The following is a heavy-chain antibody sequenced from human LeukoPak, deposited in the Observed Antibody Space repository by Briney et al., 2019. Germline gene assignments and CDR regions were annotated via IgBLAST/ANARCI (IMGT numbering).Heavy chain of an antibody. CDR3: ARGFYFGSGTYFHHFDY. J-gene: IGHJ4*02. CDR2: IFNSGNA. CDR1: GASISSSTFY. Sequence: SETLSLTCSVSGASISSSTFYWGWLRQPPGKGLEWIGSIFNSGNAYYNSSLRSRVTISADTSENQFSLKLNSVTAADTAVYYCARGFYFGSGTYFHHFDYWGQGALVTVSS. V-gene: IGHV4-39*01. D-gene: IGHD3-10*01.